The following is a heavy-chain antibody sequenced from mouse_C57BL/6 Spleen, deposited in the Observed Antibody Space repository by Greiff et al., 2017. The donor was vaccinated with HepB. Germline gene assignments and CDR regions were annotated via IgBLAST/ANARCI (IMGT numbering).Heavy chain of an antibody. Sequence: VQLKESGPGMVKPSQSLSLTCTVTGYSITSGYDWHWIRHFPGNKLEWMGYISYSGSTNYNPSLKSRISITHDTSKNHFFLKLNSVTTEDTATYYCARAGYEYVAWFAYWGQGTLVTVSA. D-gene: IGHD2-4*01. CDR2: ISYSGST. CDR1: GYSITSGYD. V-gene: IGHV3-1*01. CDR3: ARAGYEYVAWFAY. J-gene: IGHJ3*01.